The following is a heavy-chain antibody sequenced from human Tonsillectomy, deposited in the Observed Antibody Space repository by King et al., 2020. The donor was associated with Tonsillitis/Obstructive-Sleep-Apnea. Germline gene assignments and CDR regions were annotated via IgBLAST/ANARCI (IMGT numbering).Heavy chain of an antibody. CDR2: IKPDGIEK. CDR3: TALGSGNY. D-gene: IGHD3-16*01. CDR1: GFTFRNYW. J-gene: IGHJ4*02. V-gene: IGHV3-7*03. Sequence: VQLVESGGGLVQPGGSLRLSCAVSGFTFRNYWMSWVRQAPGEGLEWVANIKPDGIEKFYVGSVKGRFTISRDNAKNSLYLQMNSLRAVDTAVYYCTALGSGNYWGQGNPGTVSS.